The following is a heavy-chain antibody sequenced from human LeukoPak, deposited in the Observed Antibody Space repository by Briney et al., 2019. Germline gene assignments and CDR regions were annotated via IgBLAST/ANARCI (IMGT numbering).Heavy chain of an antibody. CDR1: GGTFSSYA. Sequence: ASVKVSCKASGGTFSSYAISWVRQAPGQGLEWMGGIIPIFGTANYAQKFQGRVTMTEDTSTDTAYMELSSLRSEDTAVYYCATDPMIAGDYWGQGTLVTVSS. J-gene: IGHJ4*02. CDR2: IIPIFGTA. V-gene: IGHV1-69*06. D-gene: IGHD3-16*01. CDR3: ATDPMIAGDY.